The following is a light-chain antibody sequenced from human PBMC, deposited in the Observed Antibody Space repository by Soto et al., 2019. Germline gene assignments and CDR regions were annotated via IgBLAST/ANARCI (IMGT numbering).Light chain of an antibody. V-gene: IGKV1-39*01. Sequence: DIQLTQSPSSLSASVGDTVSITCRASQTVSSYLNWFQQKPGEAPNLLIYTIYTLQSGVPSRFSASESGTDFTLTISSVQPEDFATYYCHQGHDMPVTFGQGTRLEI. J-gene: IGKJ5*01. CDR1: QTVSSY. CDR3: HQGHDMPVT. CDR2: TIY.